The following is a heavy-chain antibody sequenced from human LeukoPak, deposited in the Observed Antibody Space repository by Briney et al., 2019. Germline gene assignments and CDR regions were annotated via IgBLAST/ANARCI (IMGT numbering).Heavy chain of an antibody. CDR2: VIPSFGTA. CDR1: GGTFTNYS. V-gene: IGHV1-69*06. D-gene: IGHD3-16*01. Sequence: SVKVSCKASGGTFTNYSFSWVRQAPGQGLEWMGRVIPSFGTANCAQKFEGRVTITADKSTGTTYMELSSLRSEDTAVYFCSTALGGMPTPHPWGQGTLVTVAS. J-gene: IGHJ4*02. CDR3: STALGGMPTPHP.